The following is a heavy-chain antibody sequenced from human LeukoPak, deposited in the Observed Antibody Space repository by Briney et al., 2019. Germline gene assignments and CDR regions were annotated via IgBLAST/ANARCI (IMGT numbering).Heavy chain of an antibody. J-gene: IGHJ4*02. D-gene: IGHD3-9*01. Sequence: GGSLRLSCAGSGFIFSSYWMHWVRQAPGKGLVWVSRINNDGSFTTSADSVKGRFTISRDDAKNTLYLQMNSLRAEDTAVYYCASFGIDWSRDYWGQGTLVTVSS. CDR1: GFIFSSYW. CDR3: ASFGIDWSRDY. V-gene: IGHV3-74*01. CDR2: INNDGSFT.